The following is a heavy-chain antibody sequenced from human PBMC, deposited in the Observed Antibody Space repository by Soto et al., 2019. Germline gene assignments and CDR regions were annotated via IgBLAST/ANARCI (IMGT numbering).Heavy chain of an antibody. D-gene: IGHD3-10*01. J-gene: IGHJ6*02. CDR2: ISYDRNKK. CDR1: GFTFSSYG. Sequence: PGGSLRLSCAASGFTFSSYGMHWVRQAPGKGLEWVAVISYDRNKKYYADSVKGRFTISRDNSKNTLYLQMNSLRAEDTAVYYCAKAIYYGSGSSYDYYYYYGMDVWGQGTTVTVSS. CDR3: AKAIYYGSGSSYDYYYYYGMDV. V-gene: IGHV3-30*18.